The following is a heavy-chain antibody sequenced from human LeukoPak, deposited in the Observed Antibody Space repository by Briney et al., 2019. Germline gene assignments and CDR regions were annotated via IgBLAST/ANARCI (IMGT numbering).Heavy chain of an antibody. J-gene: IGHJ5*02. Sequence: ASVKVSCKASGYTFTGYYMHWVRQAPGQGLEWMGWINPNSGGTNYAQKFQGRVTMTRDTSISTAYMELSRLRSDDTAVYYCARDFFDREEAAAGTTPWFDPWGQGTLVTVSS. CDR2: INPNSGGT. CDR1: GYTFTGYY. D-gene: IGHD6-13*01. CDR3: ARDFFDREEAAAGTTPWFDP. V-gene: IGHV1-2*02.